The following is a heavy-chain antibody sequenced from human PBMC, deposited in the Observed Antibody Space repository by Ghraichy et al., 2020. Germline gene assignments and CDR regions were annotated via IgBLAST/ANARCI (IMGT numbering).Heavy chain of an antibody. CDR2: IISRSNII. D-gene: IGHD2-15*01. J-gene: IGHJ4*02. CDR3: ASTYCIGVSCHHYFDY. Sequence: GGSLRLSCAASGFTFSSYSINRVRQGPGKRREWGSYIISRSNIIHYEDSVRSRFTISRDNAKNSLFLQMNSLRAEDTAVYYCASTYCIGVSCHHYFDYWGQGPLVPVSS. V-gene: IGHV3-48*01. CDR1: GFTFSSYS.